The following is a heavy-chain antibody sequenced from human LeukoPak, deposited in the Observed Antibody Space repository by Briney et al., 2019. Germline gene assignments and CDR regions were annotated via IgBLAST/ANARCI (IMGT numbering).Heavy chain of an antibody. CDR1: GFTFDDYG. J-gene: IGHJ4*02. D-gene: IGHD3-22*01. CDR3: ARGLSCYDSSGYGGRFDY. V-gene: IGHV3-20*04. CDR2: INWNGGST. Sequence: GGSLRLSCAASGFTFDDYGMSWVRQAPGKGLEWVSGINWNGGSTGYADSVKGRFTISRDNAKNSLYLQMNSLRAEDTALYYCARGLSCYDSSGYGGRFDYWGQGTLVTVSS.